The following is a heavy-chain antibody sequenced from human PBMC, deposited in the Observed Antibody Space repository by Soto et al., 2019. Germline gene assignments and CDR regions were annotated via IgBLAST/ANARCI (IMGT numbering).Heavy chain of an antibody. CDR2: ISYDGSNK. Sequence: GGSLRLSCAASGFTFSSYPMHWVRQAPGKGLEWVEVISYDGSNKYYADSVKGRFTISRDNSKNTLYLQINSLRAEHTALYYSARSPRAPIYYYRGMDVWGQGTTVTVSS. V-gene: IGHV3-30-3*01. CDR1: GFTFSSYP. J-gene: IGHJ6*02. D-gene: IGHD1-26*01. CDR3: ARSPRAPIYYYRGMDV.